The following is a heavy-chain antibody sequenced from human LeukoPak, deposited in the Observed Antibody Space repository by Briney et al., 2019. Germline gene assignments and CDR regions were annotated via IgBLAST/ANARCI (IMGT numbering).Heavy chain of an antibody. CDR1: EFTFTGYN. D-gene: IGHD6-19*01. J-gene: IGHJ4*02. Sequence: GGSLRLSCAASEFTFTGYNMNWVRQAPGKGLEWVSSISTSSSYIYYADSVKGRFTISRDTAKNSLFLQMDSLRAEDTAVYYCAKGDKQWLWDYWGQGTLVTVSS. V-gene: IGHV3-21*04. CDR3: AKGDKQWLWDY. CDR2: ISTSSSYI.